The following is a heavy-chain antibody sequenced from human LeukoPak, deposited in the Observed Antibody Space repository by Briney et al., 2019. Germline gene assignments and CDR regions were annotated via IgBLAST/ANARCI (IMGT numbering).Heavy chain of an antibody. CDR1: GITFNEVW. CDR2: VKSKNDGGTI. D-gene: IGHD3-22*01. V-gene: IGHV3-15*01. J-gene: IGHJ4*02. CDR3: TTPDSRGSGSKWSLNH. Sequence: GGSLSLSCAASGITFNEVWMTWVRQAPGKGLEWVGRVKSKNDGGTIDYAAAVKDRFIISRDDSKNMLYLQMNSLKTEDTAMYYCTTPDSRGSGSKWSLNHWGQGTPVTVSS.